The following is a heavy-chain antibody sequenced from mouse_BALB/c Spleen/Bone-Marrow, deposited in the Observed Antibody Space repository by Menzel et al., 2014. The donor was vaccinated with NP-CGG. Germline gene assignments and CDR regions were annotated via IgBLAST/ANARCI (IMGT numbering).Heavy chain of an antibody. V-gene: IGHV14-3*02. CDR1: GFNIKDTY. J-gene: IGHJ2*01. Sequence: VQLKESGAEVVKPGASVKLSCTASGFNIKDTYMHWVKQRPEQGLEWIGRIDPANGNTKYDPKFQGKTTITADTSSNTAYLQLSSLTSEDTAVYYCARYDYGVYFDHWGQGTTLTVSS. D-gene: IGHD2-4*01. CDR2: IDPANGNT. CDR3: ARYDYGVYFDH.